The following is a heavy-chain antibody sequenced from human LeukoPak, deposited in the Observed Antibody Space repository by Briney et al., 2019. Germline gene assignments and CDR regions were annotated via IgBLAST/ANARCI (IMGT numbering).Heavy chain of an antibody. D-gene: IGHD3-10*01. Sequence: SGPTLVNPTQTLTLTCTFSGFSLSTTGVAVAWIRQPPGKALEWLAVYYWNNDKSYGPSLKSRLTITKDTSENQVVLIMTNLDPVDTGTYYCAHKGRGSGSYTMWGKGTLVTVSS. J-gene: IGHJ4*02. V-gene: IGHV2-5*01. CDR3: AHKGRGSGSYTM. CDR2: YYWNNDK. CDR1: GFSLSTTGVA.